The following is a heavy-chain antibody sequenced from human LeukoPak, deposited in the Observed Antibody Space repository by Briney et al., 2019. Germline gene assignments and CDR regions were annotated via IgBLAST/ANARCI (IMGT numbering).Heavy chain of an antibody. CDR1: GGSISSYY. V-gene: IGHV4-59*01. J-gene: IGHJ6*03. CDR3: ARVSSSWFPGYYYYYMDV. D-gene: IGHD6-13*01. Sequence: SETLSLTCTVSGGSISSYYRSWIRQPPGKGLEWIGYIYYSGSTNYNPSLKSRVTISVDTSKNQFSLKLSSVTAADTAVYYCARVSSSWFPGYYYYYMDVWGKGTTVTVSS. CDR2: IYYSGST.